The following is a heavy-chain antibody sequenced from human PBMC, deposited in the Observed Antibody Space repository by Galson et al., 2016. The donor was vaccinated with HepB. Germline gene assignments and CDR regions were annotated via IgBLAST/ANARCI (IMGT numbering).Heavy chain of an antibody. CDR1: GMYFSLYS. D-gene: IGHD6-19*01. V-gene: IGHV3-48*02. CDR3: ARSGIAVSLYGMDV. CDR2: ISGNSGTI. Sequence: SLRLSCAASGMYFSLYSMNWVRQAPGKGLEWISYISGNSGTIYYADSLKGRFTISRDKAGNSLFLQMSSLRDDDTAIYYCARSGIAVSLYGMDVWGQGTSVTVS. J-gene: IGHJ6*02.